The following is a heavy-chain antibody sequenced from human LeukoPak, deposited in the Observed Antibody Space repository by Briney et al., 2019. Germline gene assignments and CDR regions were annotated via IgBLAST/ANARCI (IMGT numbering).Heavy chain of an antibody. Sequence: GGSLRLSCAASGFTVDKSYLTWVRQAPGQGLEWVSGIHSGDETYYADSVKGRFTISRDISKNTLSLQMNSLRVDDTAVYYCAAPLTGLHYWGQGTLVTVSS. CDR2: IHSGDET. CDR1: GFTVDKSY. J-gene: IGHJ4*02. CDR3: AAPLTGLHY. V-gene: IGHV3-53*01. D-gene: IGHD1-14*01.